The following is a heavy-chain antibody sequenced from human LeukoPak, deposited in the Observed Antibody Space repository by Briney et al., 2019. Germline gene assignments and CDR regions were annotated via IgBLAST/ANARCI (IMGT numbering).Heavy chain of an antibody. CDR2: IYHSGST. CDR1: ADSISSGYY. V-gene: IGHV4-38-2*02. Sequence: PSETLSLTCTVSADSISSGYYWGWIRQPPGKGLEWIGSIYHSGSTYYNPSLKSRVTISIDKSKNQFSLKLSSVTAADTAVYYCARRGYFDWLLTHHAFDIWGQGTMVTVSS. J-gene: IGHJ3*02. D-gene: IGHD3-9*01. CDR3: ARRGYFDWLLTHHAFDI.